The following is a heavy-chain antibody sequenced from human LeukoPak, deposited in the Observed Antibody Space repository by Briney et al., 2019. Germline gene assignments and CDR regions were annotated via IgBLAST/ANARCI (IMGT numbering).Heavy chain of an antibody. Sequence: GASVKVSCKASGYTFINYGITWVRQAPGQGPEWVGWISGYNGNTNYTQNLQGRVTMTTDTSTTTAYMELRSLRSDDTAVYYCARDISQTGVTTVSDYWGQGTLVTVSS. J-gene: IGHJ4*02. CDR2: ISGYNGNT. CDR3: ARDISQTGVTTVSDY. CDR1: GYTFINYG. V-gene: IGHV1-18*01. D-gene: IGHD4-17*01.